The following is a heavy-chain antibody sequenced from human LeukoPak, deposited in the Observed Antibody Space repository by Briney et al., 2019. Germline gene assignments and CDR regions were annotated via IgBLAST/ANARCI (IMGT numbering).Heavy chain of an antibody. Sequence: GASVKVSCKASGYTFSGHFMHWVRQAPGQGLEWMGWINPNSGNTNYAQKLQGRVTMTTDTSTSTAYMELRSLRSDDTAVYYCARDLGDYYDFWSGYHDYWGQGTLVTVSS. D-gene: IGHD3-3*01. CDR3: ARDLGDYYDFWSGYHDY. CDR2: INPNSGNT. J-gene: IGHJ4*02. CDR1: GYTFSGHF. V-gene: IGHV1-18*04.